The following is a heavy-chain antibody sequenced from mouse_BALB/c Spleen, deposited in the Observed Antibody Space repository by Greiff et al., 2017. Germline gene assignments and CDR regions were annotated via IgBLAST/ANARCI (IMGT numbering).Heavy chain of an antibody. CDR3: TGVDY. CDR1: GYTFTSYY. Sequence: QVQLKQSGAELVKPGASVKLSCKASGYTFTSYYMYWVKQRPGQGLEWIGEINPSNGGTNFNEKFKSKATLTVDKSSSTAYMQLSSLTSEDSAVYYCTGVDYWGQGTSVTVSS. J-gene: IGHJ4*01. CDR2: INPSNGGT. V-gene: IGHV1S81*02.